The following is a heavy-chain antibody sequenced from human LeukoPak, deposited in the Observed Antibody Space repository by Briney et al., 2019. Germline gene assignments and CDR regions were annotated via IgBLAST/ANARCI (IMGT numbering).Heavy chain of an antibody. J-gene: IGHJ4*02. V-gene: IGHV4-59*12. CDR3: ARLPRYGGYDHFDY. D-gene: IGHD5-12*01. CDR2: IYYRGTT. Sequence: SETLSLTCTVSGDSIDSYYWSWIRQPPGKGLEWIGYIYYRGTTSYNPFLKSRVTITVDTSKNQFSLKLNSVTAADTAVYYCARLPRYGGYDHFDYWGQGILVIVSS. CDR1: GDSIDSYY.